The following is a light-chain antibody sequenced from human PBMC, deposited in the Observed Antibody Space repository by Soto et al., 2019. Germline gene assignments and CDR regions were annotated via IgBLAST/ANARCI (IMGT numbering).Light chain of an antibody. CDR2: GSS. CDR3: QQYSNWPPAIT. Sequence: VLTQSPATLSLSPGERATLSCRATETVSTNLAWFQRKAGQPPRLLIYGSSTRATGVPDRFSGSGSGTEFALIISSLQSEDVAVYYCQQYSNWPPAITFGQGTRLEIK. J-gene: IGKJ5*01. V-gene: IGKV3-15*01. CDR1: ETVSTN.